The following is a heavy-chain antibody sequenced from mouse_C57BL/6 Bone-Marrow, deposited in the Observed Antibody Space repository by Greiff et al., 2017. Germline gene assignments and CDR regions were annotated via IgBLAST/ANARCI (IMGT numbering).Heavy chain of an antibody. CDR2: LWTGGGT. V-gene: IGHV2-9-1*01. Sequence: VQLVESGPGLVAPSQSLSITCTVSGFSLTSYAISWVRQPPGKGLEWLGVLWTGGGTNYNSALKSRLSISKDNSKSQVFLKMNSLQTDDTARYYCARNYDRWYFDVWGTGTTVTVSS. CDR1: GFSLTSYA. J-gene: IGHJ1*03. CDR3: ARNYDRWYFDV. D-gene: IGHD2-3*01.